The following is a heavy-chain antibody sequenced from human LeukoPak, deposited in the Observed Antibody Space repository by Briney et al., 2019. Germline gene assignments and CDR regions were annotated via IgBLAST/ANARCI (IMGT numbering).Heavy chain of an antibody. CDR1: GGSISSYY. V-gene: IGHV4-59*06. CDR2: IYYSGST. D-gene: IGHD3-22*01. Sequence: PSETLSLTCTVSGGSISSYYWSWIRQPPGKGLEWIGYIYYSGSTYYNPSLKSRVTISVDTSKNQFSLKLSSVTAADTAVYYCAREDYDSSGYSDWGQGTLVTVSS. CDR3: AREDYDSSGYSD. J-gene: IGHJ4*02.